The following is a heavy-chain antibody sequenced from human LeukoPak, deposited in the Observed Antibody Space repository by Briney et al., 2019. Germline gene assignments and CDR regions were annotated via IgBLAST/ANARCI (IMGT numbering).Heavy chain of an antibody. CDR1: GFTFSSYG. CDR3: ARDHWGSRAFDI. V-gene: IGHV3-30*02. J-gene: IGHJ3*02. D-gene: IGHD7-27*01. CDR2: IRYDGSNK. Sequence: GGSLRLSCAASGFTFSSYGMHWVRQAPGKGLEWVAFIRYDGSNKYYADSVKGRFTISRDNSKNTLYLQMNSLRAEDTAVYYCARDHWGSRAFDIWGQGTMVTVSS.